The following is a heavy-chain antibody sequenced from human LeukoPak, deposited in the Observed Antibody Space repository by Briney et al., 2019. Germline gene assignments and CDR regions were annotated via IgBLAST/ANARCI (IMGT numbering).Heavy chain of an antibody. D-gene: IGHD6-13*01. J-gene: IGHJ4*02. CDR3: ARDREYSKSWSFDY. V-gene: IGHV4-4*02. CDR2: IYHGGNT. CDR1: GDSISRKNR. Sequence: PSGTLSLTCAVSGDSISRKNRWNWGRQPPGKGREGIGEIYHGGNTNYNPSLKSRVTISVDKSKNQFSLILSSVTAADTAVYYCARDREYSKSWSFDYWGQGTLVTVSS.